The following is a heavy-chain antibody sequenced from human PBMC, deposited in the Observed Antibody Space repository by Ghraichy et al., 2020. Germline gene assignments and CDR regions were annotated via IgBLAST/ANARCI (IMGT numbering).Heavy chain of an antibody. Sequence: SVKVSCKTSGYSFVNHYMHWVRQAPGQGLEWMGMINPSGGRTTYAQKFQGRVTLTRDTSTNTVYMELSSPRSDDTAVYYCAREEVTEAVRGGMDVWGQGTTVSVS. CDR2: INPSGGRT. V-gene: IGHV1-46*01. CDR3: AREEVTEAVRGGMDV. D-gene: IGHD6-6*01. J-gene: IGHJ6*02. CDR1: GYSFVNHY.